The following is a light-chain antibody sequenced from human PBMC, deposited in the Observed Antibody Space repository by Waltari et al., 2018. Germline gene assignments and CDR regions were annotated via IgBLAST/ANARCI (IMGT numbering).Light chain of an antibody. V-gene: IGLV2-14*03. J-gene: IGLJ3*02. CDR1: TSDVGGYAY. CDR2: DVA. Sequence: QSALTQPGPVSGAPGQSITISCTGTTSDVGGYAYVSWYQHYPGEAPKLILYDVANRPSGVAKRFSGSKSGSTASLTISGLQAEDEALYYCTSKTTSNTLVFGGGTKVTVL. CDR3: TSKTTSNTLV.